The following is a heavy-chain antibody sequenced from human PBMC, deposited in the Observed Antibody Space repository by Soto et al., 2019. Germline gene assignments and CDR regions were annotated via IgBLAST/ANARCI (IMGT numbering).Heavy chain of an antibody. CDR3: ARSGHSFGGAV. J-gene: IGHJ4*02. V-gene: IGHV4-59*01. CDR1: GISMNNYY. CDR2: VYSSGST. D-gene: IGHD3-16*01. Sequence: QIHLQESGPGLVKPSETLSLTCTVSGISMNNYYGSWIRQSPGRGLEHIGYVYSSGSTVYHPSLKSRVTISIDMSNHQFSLRLTSVTAADTAIYYCARSGHSFGGAVWGQGILVTVSS.